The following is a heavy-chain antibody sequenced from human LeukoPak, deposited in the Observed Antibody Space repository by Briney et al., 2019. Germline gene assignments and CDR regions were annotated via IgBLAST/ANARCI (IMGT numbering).Heavy chain of an antibody. CDR3: ARDHGYYDILTGFDY. Sequence: GGSLRLSCAASGFTFSSCSMNWVRQAPGKGLEWVSYISSSSSTIYYADSVKGRFTISRDNAKNSLYLQMNSLRAEDTAVYYCARDHGYYDILTGFDYWGQGTLVTVSS. J-gene: IGHJ4*02. V-gene: IGHV3-48*04. D-gene: IGHD3-9*01. CDR1: GFTFSSCS. CDR2: ISSSSSTI.